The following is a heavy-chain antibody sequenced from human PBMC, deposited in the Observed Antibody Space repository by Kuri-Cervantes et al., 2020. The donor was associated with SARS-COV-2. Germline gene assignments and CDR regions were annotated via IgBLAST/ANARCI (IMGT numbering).Heavy chain of an antibody. CDR2: ISGSGGST. CDR3: AKDISSGYYFDAFDI. Sequence: GGSLRLACAASGFTFSSYAMSWVSQAPGKGLEWVSAISGSGGSTYYADSVNGRFTISRDNSKNTLYLQMNSLRAEDTAVYYCAKDISSGYYFDAFDIWGQGTMVTVSS. CDR1: GFTFSSYA. V-gene: IGHV3-23*01. J-gene: IGHJ3*02. D-gene: IGHD3-22*01.